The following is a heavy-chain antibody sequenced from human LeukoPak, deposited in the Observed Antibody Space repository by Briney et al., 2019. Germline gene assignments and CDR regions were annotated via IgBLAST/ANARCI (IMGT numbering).Heavy chain of an antibody. J-gene: IGHJ6*04. D-gene: IGHD3-3*01. V-gene: IGHV1-69*06. CDR2: IIPIFGTA. CDR1: GGTFSSYA. CDR3: ARDRAYDPRTRRGYGMDV. Sequence: SVKVSCKASGGTFSSYAISWVRQAPGQGLEWMGGIIPIFGTANYAQKFQGRVTITADKSTSTAYMELSSLRAEDTAVYYCARDRAYDPRTRRGYGMDVWGKGTTVTVSS.